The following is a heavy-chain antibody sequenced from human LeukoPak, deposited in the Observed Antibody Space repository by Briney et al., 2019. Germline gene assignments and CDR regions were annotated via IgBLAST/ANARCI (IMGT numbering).Heavy chain of an antibody. V-gene: IGHV1-8*03. CDR2: MNPNSGNT. D-gene: IGHD1-26*01. J-gene: IGHJ4*02. CDR1: GYTFTSYD. Sequence: GASVKVSCKASGYTFTSYDINWVRQATGQGLEWMGWMNPNSGNTGYAQKFQGRVTITRNTSISTAYMELSSLRSEDTAVYYCAREETYSGSYGGYFDYWGQGTLVTVSS. CDR3: AREETYSGSYGGYFDY.